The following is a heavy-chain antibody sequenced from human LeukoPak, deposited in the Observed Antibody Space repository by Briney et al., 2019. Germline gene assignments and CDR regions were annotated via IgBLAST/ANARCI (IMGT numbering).Heavy chain of an antibody. CDR2: IYYSGST. D-gene: IGHD3-22*01. CDR3: ASLGYYDSSGYYVGHFDY. Sequence: PSETLSLTCTVSGGSISSYYWNWIRQPLGKGLEWIGYIYYSGSTNYNPSLKSRVTISVDTSKNQFSLKLSSVTAADTAVYYCASLGYYDSSGYYVGHFDYWGQGTLVTVSS. J-gene: IGHJ4*02. CDR1: GGSISSYY. V-gene: IGHV4-59*01.